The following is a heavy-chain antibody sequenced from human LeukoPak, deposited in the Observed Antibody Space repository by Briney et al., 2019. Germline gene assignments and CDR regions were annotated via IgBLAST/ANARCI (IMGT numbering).Heavy chain of an antibody. V-gene: IGHV4-59*01. J-gene: IGHJ5*02. CDR3: ARSPGFDP. CDR2: IYYSGST. Sequence: KPSETLSLTCAVYGGSFSGYYWSWIRQPPGKGLEWIGYIYYSGSTNYNPSLKSRVTISGDTSKNQISLKLSSVTAADTAVYYCARSPGFDPWGQGTLVTVSS. CDR1: GGSFSGYY.